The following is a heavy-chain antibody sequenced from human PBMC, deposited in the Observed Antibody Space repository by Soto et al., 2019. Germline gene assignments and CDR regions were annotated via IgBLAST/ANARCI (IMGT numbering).Heavy chain of an antibody. Sequence: GGSLRLSCAASGFTFSSYSMNWVRQAPGKGLEWVSYISSSSSTIYYADSVKGRFTISRDNAKNSLYLQMNSLRAEDTAVYYCARVPAARNWVFDYWGQGTLVTVSS. D-gene: IGHD2-2*01. J-gene: IGHJ4*02. V-gene: IGHV3-48*01. CDR3: ARVPAARNWVFDY. CDR1: GFTFSSYS. CDR2: ISSSSSTI.